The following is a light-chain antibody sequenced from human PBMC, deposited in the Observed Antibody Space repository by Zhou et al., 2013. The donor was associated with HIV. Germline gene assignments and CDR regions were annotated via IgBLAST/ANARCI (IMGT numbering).Light chain of an antibody. CDR3: QQRGNWPLT. CDR2: DAV. Sequence: IVMTQSPVTLSVSPGERATLSCRASQSVSSSLAWYQQKPGQAPRLLIYDAVNRATGIPARFSGSGSGTDFTLTISSLEPEDFAVYYCQQRGNWPLTFGGGIKVEIK. CDR1: QSVSSS. J-gene: IGKJ4*01. V-gene: IGKV3-11*01.